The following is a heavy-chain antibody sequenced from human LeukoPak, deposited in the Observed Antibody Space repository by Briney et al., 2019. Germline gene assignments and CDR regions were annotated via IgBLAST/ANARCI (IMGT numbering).Heavy chain of an antibody. CDR1: GLTFSSYW. J-gene: IGHJ4*02. Sequence: GGSLRLSCAASGLTFSSYWMHWVRQAPGKGLVWVSRINSFGSSTSYADSVKGRFTISRDNAKNTLYLQMNSLRAEDTAVYYCARDFDRYYFDYWGQGTLVTVSS. V-gene: IGHV3-74*01. CDR3: ARDFDRYYFDY. CDR2: INSFGSST. D-gene: IGHD3-9*01.